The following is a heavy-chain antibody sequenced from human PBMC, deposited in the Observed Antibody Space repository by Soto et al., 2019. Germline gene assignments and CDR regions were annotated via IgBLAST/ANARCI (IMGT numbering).Heavy chain of an antibody. Sequence: QVQLQESGPGLVKPSQTLSLTCTVSGGSISSGGYYWSWIRQHPGKGLEWIGYIYYSGSTYYNPXXRRGVTISVDXXKXQXXLKMSSVTAADTAVYDCARSIAAAGIIPHLGWFEPWGQGTLVTVSS. D-gene: IGHD6-13*01. V-gene: IGHV4-31*03. J-gene: IGHJ5*02. CDR3: ARSIAAAGIIPHLGWFEP. CDR2: IYYSGST. CDR1: GGSISSGGYY.